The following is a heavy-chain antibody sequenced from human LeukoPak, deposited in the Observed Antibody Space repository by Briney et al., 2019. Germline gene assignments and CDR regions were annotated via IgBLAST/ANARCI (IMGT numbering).Heavy chain of an antibody. D-gene: IGHD6-13*01. CDR3: ASIAAAGTGTFYYYYGMDV. CDR1: GYTFTSYA. CDR2: IIPILGIA. Sequence: HAASVKVSCKASGYTFTSYAISWVRQAPGQGLEWMGRIIPILGIANYAQKFQGRVTITADKSTSTAYMELSSLRSEDTAVYYCASIAAAGTGTFYYYYGMDVWGQGTTVTVSS. J-gene: IGHJ6*02. V-gene: IGHV1-69*04.